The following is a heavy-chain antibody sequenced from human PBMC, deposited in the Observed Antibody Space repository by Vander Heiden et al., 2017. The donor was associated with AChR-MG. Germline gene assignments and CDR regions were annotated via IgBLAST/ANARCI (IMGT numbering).Heavy chain of an antibody. CDR3: AKWGGSYVSSKKYFDY. J-gene: IGHJ4*02. D-gene: IGHD6-6*01. V-gene: IGHV3-23*01. CDR1: GYTFSNFA. CDR2: ISMSSGNI. Sequence: EVQLLESGGDLVQPGRSLRLSCAASGYTFSNFAMSWGCPTPGKGLEWVSTISMSSGNIQYADSVKGRFTISRDNSKNTLYLQMNSLRADDTTVYYCAKWGGSYVSSKKYFDYWGQGTLVTVSS.